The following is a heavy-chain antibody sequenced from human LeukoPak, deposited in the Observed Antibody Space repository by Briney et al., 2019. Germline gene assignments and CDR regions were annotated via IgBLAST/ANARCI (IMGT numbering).Heavy chain of an antibody. V-gene: IGHV1-8*01. CDR1: GYTFTSYD. J-gene: IGHJ4*02. D-gene: IGHD3-9*01. CDR3: ARGLYDILTGYADY. CDR2: MNPNSGNT. Sequence: ASVKVSCKASGYTFTSYDINWVRQATGQGLEWRGWMNPNSGNTGYAQKFQGRVTMTRNTSISTAYMELSSLRSEDTAVYYCARGLYDILTGYADYWGQGTLVTVSS.